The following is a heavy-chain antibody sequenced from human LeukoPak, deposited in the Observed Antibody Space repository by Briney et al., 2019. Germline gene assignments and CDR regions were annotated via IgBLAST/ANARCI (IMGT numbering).Heavy chain of an antibody. CDR1: GGSIGSSNW. CDR3: ASSCSGGSCSTPTRLDY. V-gene: IGHV4-4*02. CDR2: INHSGST. D-gene: IGHD2-15*01. J-gene: IGHJ4*02. Sequence: PSGTLSLTCAVSGGSIGSSNWWSWIRQPPGKGLEWIGEINHSGSTNYNPSLKSRVTISVDTSKNQFSLKLSSVTAADTAVYYCASSCSGGSCSTPTRLDYWGQGTLVTVSS.